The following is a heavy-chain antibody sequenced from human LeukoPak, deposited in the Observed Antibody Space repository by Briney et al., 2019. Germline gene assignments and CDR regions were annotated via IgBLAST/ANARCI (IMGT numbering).Heavy chain of an antibody. V-gene: IGHV3-21*01. CDR2: ISSSSSYI. J-gene: IGHJ4*02. Sequence: GGSLRLSYAASGFTFSSYSMNWVRQAPGKGLEWVSSISSSSSYIYYADSVKGRFTISRDNAKNSLYLQMNSLRAEDTAVYYCARDTGEYSSSREPIYFDYWGQGTLVAVSS. CDR3: ARDTGEYSSSREPIYFDY. D-gene: IGHD6-13*01. CDR1: GFTFSSYS.